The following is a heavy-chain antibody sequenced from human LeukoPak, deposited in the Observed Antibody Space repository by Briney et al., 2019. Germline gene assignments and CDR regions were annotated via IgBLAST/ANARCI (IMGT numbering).Heavy chain of an antibody. CDR1: GGSFSSYY. CDR3: ARYIRCFDY. J-gene: IGHJ4*02. D-gene: IGHD4-17*01. Sequence: SETLSLTCAVYGGSFSSYYWSWIRQPPGKGLEWIGYIYYSGSTNYNPSLKSRVTISVDTSKNQFSLKLSSVTAADTAVCYCARYIRCFDYWGQGTLVTVSS. CDR2: IYYSGST. V-gene: IGHV4-59*01.